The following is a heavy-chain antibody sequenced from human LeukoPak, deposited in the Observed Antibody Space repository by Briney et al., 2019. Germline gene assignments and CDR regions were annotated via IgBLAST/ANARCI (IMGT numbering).Heavy chain of an antibody. CDR3: ARVAYSSSSGYYYMDV. CDR1: GYTFTSYD. V-gene: IGHV1-8*03. D-gene: IGHD6-6*01. CDR2: TNPNSGNT. J-gene: IGHJ6*03. Sequence: GASVKVSXKASGYTFTSYDINWVRQATGQGLEWMGWTNPNSGNTGYAQKFQGRVTTTRNTSISTAYMELSSLRSEDTAVYYCARVAYSSSSGYYYMDVWGKGTTVTVSS.